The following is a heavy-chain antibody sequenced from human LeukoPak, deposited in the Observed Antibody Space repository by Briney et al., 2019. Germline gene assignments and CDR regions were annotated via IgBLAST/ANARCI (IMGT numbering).Heavy chain of an antibody. CDR2: TYPGDSEN. CDR3: ARIEGSTFDY. CDR1: GYTLTSYW. Sequence: GESLKISCKGSGYTLTSYWIGWVRQMPGKGLEWMGITYPGDSENKYNPSLQGQVTISADKSISTAYLQWSSLKASDTAIYYCARIEGSTFDYWGQGTLVTVSS. V-gene: IGHV5-51*01. J-gene: IGHJ4*02.